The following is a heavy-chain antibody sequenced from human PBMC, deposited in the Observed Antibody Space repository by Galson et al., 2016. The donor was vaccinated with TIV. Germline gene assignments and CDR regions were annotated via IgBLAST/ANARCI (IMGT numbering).Heavy chain of an antibody. D-gene: IGHD3-22*01. CDR3: ARAGGGYHDTYWYFDL. J-gene: IGHJ2*01. Sequence: SVKVSCKASGGIFRNYPISWVRQAPGQGLEWMGGIIPIFNIADYAQKFQGRVTITADESARTVYMALSSLRSDDTAAYYCARAGGGYHDTYWYFDLWGRGTLVTVSS. CDR2: IIPIFNIA. V-gene: IGHV1-69*13. CDR1: GGIFRNYP.